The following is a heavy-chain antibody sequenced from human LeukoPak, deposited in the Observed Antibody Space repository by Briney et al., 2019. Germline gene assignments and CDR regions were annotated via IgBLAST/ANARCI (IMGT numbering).Heavy chain of an antibody. CDR3: ARMGGYSGYATH. D-gene: IGHD5-12*01. Sequence: SETLSLTCTGSGDSIRSYYWSWIRQPPGKGLEWIGYILYSGTTNSNPSLKSRVNISLDTSNNQISLKLTSVTAADTAVYFCARMGGYSGYATHWGQGILVTVSS. CDR1: GDSIRSYY. V-gene: IGHV4-59*08. J-gene: IGHJ4*02. CDR2: ILYSGTT.